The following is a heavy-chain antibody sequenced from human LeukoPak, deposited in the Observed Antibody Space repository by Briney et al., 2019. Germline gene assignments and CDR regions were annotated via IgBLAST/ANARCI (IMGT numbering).Heavy chain of an antibody. V-gene: IGHV1-18*01. CDR2: ISAYNGHT. D-gene: IGHD3-10*01. CDR3: ARAGSSEWPPASFDY. CDR1: GYTFSGYG. J-gene: IGHJ4*02. Sequence: ASVKVSCKASGYTFSGYGVTWVRQAPGQGLEWMGWISAYNGHTNYAQKLQGRVTMTTDTSTRTAHMELRSLRSDDSAVYYCARAGSSEWPPASFDYWGQGSLVTVSS.